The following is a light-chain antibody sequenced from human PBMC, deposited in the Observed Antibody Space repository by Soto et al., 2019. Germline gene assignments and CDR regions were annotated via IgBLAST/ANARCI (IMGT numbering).Light chain of an antibody. CDR1: QSVKSSY. CDR2: GTS. V-gene: IGKV3-20*01. Sequence: EIGLTQSPGTLSLSPGERATLPCRASQSVKSSYLAWYQHKPGQAPRLLIYGTSSRATGIPDRFSGSGSGADFTLTISRLEPEDFAVYYCQQYASSPLTFGGGTKVDIK. CDR3: QQYASSPLT. J-gene: IGKJ4*01.